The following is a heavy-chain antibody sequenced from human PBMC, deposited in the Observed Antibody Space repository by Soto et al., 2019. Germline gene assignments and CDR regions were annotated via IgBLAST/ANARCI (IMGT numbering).Heavy chain of an antibody. J-gene: IGHJ3*01. CDR3: AGRDDHVHV. V-gene: IGHV3-33*01. D-gene: IGHD3-16*01. CDR1: GFPFSDYG. Sequence: VHLVESWGGVVQPERSLRLSCVGTGFPFSDYGIHWVRQAPGRGLEWVAGIWHDGSQKYHADSVRGRFTISRDNSKSTVYLQMNNLRGADTAGYYCAGRDDHVHVRGQWTMVTVSS. CDR2: IWHDGSQK.